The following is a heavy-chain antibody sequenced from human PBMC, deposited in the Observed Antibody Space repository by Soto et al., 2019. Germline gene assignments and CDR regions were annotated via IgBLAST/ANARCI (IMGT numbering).Heavy chain of an antibody. V-gene: IGHV3-23*01. CDR3: AKDPVSTPYHYGLAV. J-gene: IGHJ6*02. CDR1: GFTFSKYA. CDR2: ISGGGVST. D-gene: IGHD1-20*01. Sequence: PGGSLRLACAASGFTFSKYAMSWVRQAPGKGLEWVSAISGGGVSTYYADSVKGRFTISRDNSQNTLNLQMNSLRAEDTAVYYCAKDPVSTPYHYGLAVWGQGTTVTVSS.